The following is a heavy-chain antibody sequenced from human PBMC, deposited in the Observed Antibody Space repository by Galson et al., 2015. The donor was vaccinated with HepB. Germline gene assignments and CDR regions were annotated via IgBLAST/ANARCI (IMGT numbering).Heavy chain of an antibody. CDR3: ARDVGGRCST. J-gene: IGHJ4*02. D-gene: IGHD2-15*01. CDR1: GFIFSDYY. Sequence: SLRLSCAASGFIFSDYYMTWIRLAPGKGLEWISYIRGNGGDSAYADAVKGRFTISRDNAKNTLYLQMNSLRVDDTAVYYCARDVGGRCSTWGQGPLVTVSS. V-gene: IGHV3-11*06. CDR2: IRGNGGDS.